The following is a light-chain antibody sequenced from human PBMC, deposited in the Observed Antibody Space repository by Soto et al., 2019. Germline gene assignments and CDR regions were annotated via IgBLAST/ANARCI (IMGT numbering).Light chain of an antibody. J-gene: IGLJ1*01. V-gene: IGLV2-14*01. CDR2: EVS. Sequence: QSVLTQPASVSGSPGQSITISCTGTSSDVGRYNHVSWYQHHPGKAPKLIISEVSNRPSGVSKRFSGSKSGYTASLTISGLQAEDEADYYCNSHTSGDFRVFGTGTKVTVL. CDR3: NSHTSGDFRV. CDR1: SSDVGRYNH.